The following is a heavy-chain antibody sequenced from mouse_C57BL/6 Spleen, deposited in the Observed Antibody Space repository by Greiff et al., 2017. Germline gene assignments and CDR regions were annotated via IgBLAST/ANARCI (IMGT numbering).Heavy chain of an antibody. Sequence: QVHVKQSGAELVRPGASVTLSCKASGYTFTDYEMHWVKQTPVHGLEWIGAIDPETGGTAYNQKFKGKAILTADKSSSTAYMELRSLTSEDSAVYYCTRGGSSPWFAYWGQGTLVTVSA. J-gene: IGHJ3*01. CDR3: TRGGSSPWFAY. CDR1: GYTFTDYE. V-gene: IGHV1-15*01. CDR2: IDPETGGT. D-gene: IGHD1-1*01.